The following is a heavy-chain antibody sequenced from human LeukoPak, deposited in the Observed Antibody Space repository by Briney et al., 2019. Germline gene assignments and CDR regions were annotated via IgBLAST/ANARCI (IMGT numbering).Heavy chain of an antibody. CDR2: INPSGGST. Sequence: ASVKVSCKASGYTFTSYYMHWVRRAPGQGLEWMGIINPSGGSTSYAQKFQGRVTMTRDTSTSTVYMELSSLRSEDTAVYYCARGDYITMIGGEYFQHWGQGTLVTVSS. D-gene: IGHD3-22*01. J-gene: IGHJ1*01. V-gene: IGHV1-46*01. CDR1: GYTFTSYY. CDR3: ARGDYITMIGGEYFQH.